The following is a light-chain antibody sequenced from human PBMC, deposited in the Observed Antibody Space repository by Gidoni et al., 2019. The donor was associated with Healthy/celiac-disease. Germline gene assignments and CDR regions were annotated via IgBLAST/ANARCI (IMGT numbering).Light chain of an antibody. CDR3: QQSYSTSPGLT. V-gene: IGKV1-39*01. J-gene: IGKJ4*01. CDR2: AAS. CDR1: QSISSY. Sequence: DSPMTQSPSPLSASVGERVTITRRAGQSISSYLNWDQQKPVKAPKRLIYAASRLQSGVPSRFSGSGSGTDFTLTISSLQPEDFATYYCQQSYSTSPGLTFGGGTKVEIK.